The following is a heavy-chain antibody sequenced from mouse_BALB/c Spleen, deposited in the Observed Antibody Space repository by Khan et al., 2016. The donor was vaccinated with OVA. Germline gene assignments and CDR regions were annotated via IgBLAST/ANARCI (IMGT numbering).Heavy chain of an antibody. V-gene: IGHV5-6*01. CDR1: GFIFSSYG. CDR2: MSSGGSFT. D-gene: IGHD1-2*01. J-gene: IGHJ4*01. CDR3: SRFITTTTGDYYGMDY. Sequence: EVELVESGGDLVKPGGSLKLSCAASGFIFSSYGMAWVRQTPDKRLEWVATMSSGGSFTYYLESVKGRFTLSRDNAKSTLYLQVNSLKSEDTAMYYCSRFITTTTGDYYGMDYWGQGTSVTVSS.